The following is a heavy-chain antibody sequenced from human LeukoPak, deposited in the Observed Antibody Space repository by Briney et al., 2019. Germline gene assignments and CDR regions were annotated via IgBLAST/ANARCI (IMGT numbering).Heavy chain of an antibody. J-gene: IGHJ4*02. D-gene: IGHD6-6*01. Sequence: PGGSLRLSCAASGFTFDDYVLHWVPQAPGKGLEWVSLISGDGVFAYYADSVKGRFTVSRDNSRNSLYLHMNSMRTEDTALYYCAKAYSSSSSGYFDYWGQGTLVTVSS. CDR3: AKAYSSSSSGYFDY. CDR2: ISGDGVFA. CDR1: GFTFDDYV. V-gene: IGHV3-43*02.